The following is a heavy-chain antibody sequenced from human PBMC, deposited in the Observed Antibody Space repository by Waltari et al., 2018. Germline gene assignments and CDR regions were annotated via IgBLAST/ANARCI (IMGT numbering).Heavy chain of an antibody. D-gene: IGHD3-10*01. Sequence: EVQLVESGGGLVKPGGSLRLSCAASGFSFSNYNMNWVRQAPGKGLEWVSSITSSSDIKYADSVKGRFTISRDNAKNSLYLQMNSLRVEDTAVYYCARDSGFDSWGQGTLVTVSS. J-gene: IGHJ4*02. CDR3: ARDSGFDS. CDR1: GFSFSNYN. V-gene: IGHV3-21*01. CDR2: ITSSSDI.